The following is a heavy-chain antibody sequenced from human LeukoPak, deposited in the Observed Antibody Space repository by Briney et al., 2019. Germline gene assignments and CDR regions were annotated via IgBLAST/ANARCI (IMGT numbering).Heavy chain of an antibody. J-gene: IGHJ5*02. CDR3: ARDFVRSAGPGGTDAHNLWFGELSPLTPGYNWFDP. D-gene: IGHD3-10*01. CDR2: INPNSGGT. V-gene: IGHV1-2*02. Sequence: ASVKVSCKASGYTFTGYYMHWVRQAPGQGLEWMGWINPNSGGTNYAQKFQGRVTMTRDTSISTAYMELSRLRSDDTAVYYCARDFVRSAGPGGTDAHNLWFGELSPLTPGYNWFDPWGQGTLVTVSS. CDR1: GYTFTGYY.